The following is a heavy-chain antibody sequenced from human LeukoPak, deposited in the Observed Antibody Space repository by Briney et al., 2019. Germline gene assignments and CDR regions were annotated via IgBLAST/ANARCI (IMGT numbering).Heavy chain of an antibody. Sequence: GGSLRLSCAASGFTFDDYAMHWVRQAPGKGLEWVSGISWNSGSIGYADSVRGRFTISRDNAKNSLYLQMNSLRAEDTAVYYCAKDQYYDSSGYYPSWGQGTLVTVSS. CDR2: ISWNSGSI. V-gene: IGHV3-9*01. D-gene: IGHD3-22*01. CDR1: GFTFDDYA. CDR3: AKDQYYDSSGYYPS. J-gene: IGHJ5*02.